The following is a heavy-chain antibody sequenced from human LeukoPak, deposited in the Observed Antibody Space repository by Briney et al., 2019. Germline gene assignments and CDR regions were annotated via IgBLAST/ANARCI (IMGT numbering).Heavy chain of an antibody. CDR2: ISDSGGNT. CDR3: ARRNGYDFDY. V-gene: IGHV3-23*01. D-gene: IGHD5-18*01. CDR1: GFTFSNYA. Sequence: PGGSLRLSCAASGFTFSNYATSWVRQAPGKGLEWVSDISDSGGNTHYADSVKGRFTISRDKSKNTLYLQMNSLRAEDTAVYYCARRNGYDFDYWGQGTLVTVSS. J-gene: IGHJ4*02.